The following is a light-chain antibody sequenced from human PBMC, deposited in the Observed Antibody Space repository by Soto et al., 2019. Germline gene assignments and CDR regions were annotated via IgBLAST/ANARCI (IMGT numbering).Light chain of an antibody. J-gene: IGKJ1*01. V-gene: IGKV1-5*03. Sequence: DIQLTQSPSILSASVGDRVTITCRASQSIGSWLAWYQQKPGKAPNLLIFQTSNLESGVPSRFSGSGSGTEFTLTISSLQPDDFATSYCQQCNTYSTFGQGTQVETK. CDR1: QSIGSW. CDR2: QTS. CDR3: QQCNTYST.